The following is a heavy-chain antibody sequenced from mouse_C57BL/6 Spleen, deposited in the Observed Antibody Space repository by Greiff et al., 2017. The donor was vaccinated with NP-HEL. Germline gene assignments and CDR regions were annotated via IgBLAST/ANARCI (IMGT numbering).Heavy chain of an antibody. J-gene: IGHJ2*01. CDR1: GFTFSSYG. V-gene: IGHV5-6*01. CDR2: ISSGGSYT. D-gene: IGHD1-1*01. Sequence: EVQLVESGGDLVKPGGSLKLSCAASGFTFSSYGMSWVRQTPDKRLEWVATISSGGSYTYYPDSVKGRFTISRDNAKNTLYLQMSSLKSEDTAMYYCARQNYGSSGDYWGQGTTLTVSS. CDR3: ARQNYGSSGDY.